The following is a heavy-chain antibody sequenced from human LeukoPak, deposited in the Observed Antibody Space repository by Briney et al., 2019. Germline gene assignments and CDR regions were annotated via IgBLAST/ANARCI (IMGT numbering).Heavy chain of an antibody. D-gene: IGHD5-18*01. CDR1: GFILSNYA. CDR2: ISYDGINK. V-gene: IGHV3-30-3*01. CDR3: ARASGYSHTGGYYQH. Sequence: PGGSLRLSCVASGFILSNYAMYWVRQAPGKGLEWVAVISYDGINKYYADSVKGRFSISRDNSENTLDLQMSSLRVEDTAVYYCARASGYSHTGGYYQHWGQGTLVTVSS. J-gene: IGHJ1*01.